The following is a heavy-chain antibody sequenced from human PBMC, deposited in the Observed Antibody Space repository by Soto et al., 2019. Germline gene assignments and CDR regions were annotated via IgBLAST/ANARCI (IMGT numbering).Heavy chain of an antibody. CDR2: IYYSGST. D-gene: IGHD1-26*01. Sequence: QLHLRESGPGLVKPSETLSLTCTVSGGSITSSSYYWGWIRQPPGKGLEWIGSIYYSGSTYYNPSLKSRVTXSXXXSXHQFSLKLSSVTAADTAVYYCATQEVGGSYVYTFDPWGQGTLVTVSS. J-gene: IGHJ5*02. CDR3: ATQEVGGSYVYTFDP. V-gene: IGHV4-39*01. CDR1: GGSITSSSYY.